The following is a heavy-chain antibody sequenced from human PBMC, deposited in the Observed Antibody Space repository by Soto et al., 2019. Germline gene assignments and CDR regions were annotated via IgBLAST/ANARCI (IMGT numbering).Heavy chain of an antibody. Sequence: GGSLRLSCAASGFTFSSYEMNWVRQAPGKGLEWVSYISSSGSTIYYADSVKGRFTISRDNAKNSLYLQMNSLRAEDTAVYYCARVCSSGWYEDYWGQGTLVTVSS. CDR3: ARVCSSGWYEDY. CDR1: GFTFSSYE. V-gene: IGHV3-48*03. CDR2: ISSSGSTI. D-gene: IGHD6-19*01. J-gene: IGHJ4*02.